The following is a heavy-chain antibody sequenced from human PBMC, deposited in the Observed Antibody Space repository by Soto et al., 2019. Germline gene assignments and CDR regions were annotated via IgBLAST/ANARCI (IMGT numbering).Heavy chain of an antibody. Sequence: GGSLRLSCAASGFSVRGNNVNWVRQAPGKGLEWVSVIDPGGSTFYTDSVKGRFTISRDTFKDMVFLQMSSLRAEDTAVYYCARTEYNTAWQFGMDVWGQGTAVTVSS. V-gene: IGHV3-53*01. D-gene: IGHD5-18*01. CDR3: ARTEYNTAWQFGMDV. J-gene: IGHJ6*02. CDR2: IDPGGST. CDR1: GFSVRGNN.